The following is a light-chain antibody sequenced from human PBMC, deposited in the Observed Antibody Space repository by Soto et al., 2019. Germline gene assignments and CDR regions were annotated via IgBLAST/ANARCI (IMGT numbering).Light chain of an antibody. CDR1: QSVAGD. V-gene: IGKV3-15*01. J-gene: IGKJ4*01. CDR2: GAS. Sequence: EIVLTQSPVTLSVSPGEGDTLSCRASQSVAGDLAWFQQTPGQVPRLLIYGASTRATGVPARFRGSGSGTDFTLTISSLESGDFAVYYCQQYNNWPLTFGGGTNVEIK. CDR3: QQYNNWPLT.